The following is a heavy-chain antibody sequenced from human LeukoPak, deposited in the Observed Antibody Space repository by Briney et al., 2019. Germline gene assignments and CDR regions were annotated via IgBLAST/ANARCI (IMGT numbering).Heavy chain of an antibody. D-gene: IGHD4-17*01. V-gene: IGHV4-39*01. CDR1: GGSISSSSYY. CDR3: ARRRLRPSIDY. Sequence: ASETLSLTCTVSGGSISSSSYYWGWIRQPPGTGLEWIGTIYFSGSTYYNPSLKSRVTISEDTSKNQFSLKLSSVTAADTAVYYCARRRLRPSIDYWGQGTLVTVSS. CDR2: IYFSGST. J-gene: IGHJ4*02.